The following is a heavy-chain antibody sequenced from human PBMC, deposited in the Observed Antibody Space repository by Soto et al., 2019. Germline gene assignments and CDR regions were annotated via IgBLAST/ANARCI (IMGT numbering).Heavy chain of an antibody. CDR1: CFTCSSYW. CDR3: AKDSSGGGTVDVFDY. Sequence: GRSLRLSCEASCFTCSSYWMSWVRQSPVKGLEWVANVRQDGSQKYLVYSVKGRFTISRDNSKNTLYLQMNSLRAEDRAVYYCAKDSSGGGTVDVFDYWGQGTLVTVSS. CDR2: VRQDGSQK. J-gene: IGHJ4*02. V-gene: IGHV3-7*03. D-gene: IGHD3-10*01.